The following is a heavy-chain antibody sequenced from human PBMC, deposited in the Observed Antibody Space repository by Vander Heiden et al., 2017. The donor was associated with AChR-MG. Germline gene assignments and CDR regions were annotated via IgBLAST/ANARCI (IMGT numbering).Heavy chain of an antibody. CDR2: ISYDGSNK. CDR1: GFTFLSYA. J-gene: IGHJ1*01. Sequence: QVQLVVSGGGVVQPGRSLRLSCAASGFTFLSYARHWVRQAPGKGLEWVAVISYDGSNKYYADSVKGRFTISRDNSKNTLYLQMNSLRAEDTAVYYCARADSSGYYAEMGYFQHWGQGTLVTVSS. D-gene: IGHD3-22*01. CDR3: ARADSSGYYAEMGYFQH. V-gene: IGHV3-30-3*01.